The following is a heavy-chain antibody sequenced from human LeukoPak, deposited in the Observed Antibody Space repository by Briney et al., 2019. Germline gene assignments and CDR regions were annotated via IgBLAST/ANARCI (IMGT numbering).Heavy chain of an antibody. D-gene: IGHD6-25*01. V-gene: IGHV3-23*01. CDR2: IRDSDGRT. CDR1: GFTLSSYA. Sequence: GGSLRLSCAASGFTLSSYAMSWVRQTPGKGLECVSTIRDSDGRTYYADSVEGRFTISRDNSTNTLYLQMNSLRAGDTAVYYCAKSGNTETVDYWGQGTLVTVSS. J-gene: IGHJ4*02. CDR3: AKSGNTETVDY.